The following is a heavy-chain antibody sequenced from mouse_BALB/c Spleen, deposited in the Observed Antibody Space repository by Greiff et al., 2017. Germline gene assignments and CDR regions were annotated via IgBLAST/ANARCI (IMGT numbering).Heavy chain of an antibody. CDR1: GFTFSSFG. CDR2: ISSGSSTI. D-gene: IGHD4-1*02. J-gene: IGHJ4*01. CDR3: ARSLSTGMDY. V-gene: IGHV5-17*02. Sequence: EVKLMESGGGLVQPGGSRKLSCAASGFTFSSFGMHWVRQAPEKGLEWVAYISSGSSTIYYADTVKGRFTISRDNPKNTLFLQMTSLRSEDTAMYYCARSLSTGMDYWGQGTSVTVSS.